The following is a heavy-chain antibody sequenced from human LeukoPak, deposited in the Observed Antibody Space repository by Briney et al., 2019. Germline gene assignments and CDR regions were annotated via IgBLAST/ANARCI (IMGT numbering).Heavy chain of an antibody. J-gene: IGHJ4*02. CDR2: IYYSGST. CDR1: GGSISSGDHY. D-gene: IGHD4-23*01. V-gene: IGHV4-30-4*08. Sequence: SQTLSLTCTVSGGSISSGDHYWSWIRQPPGKGLEWIGYIYYSGSTYYNPSLKSRVAISVDTSKKQFSLKMSSVTAADTAVYYCAGEGGYGGHSVLDYWGQGTLVTVSS. CDR3: AGEGGYGGHSVLDY.